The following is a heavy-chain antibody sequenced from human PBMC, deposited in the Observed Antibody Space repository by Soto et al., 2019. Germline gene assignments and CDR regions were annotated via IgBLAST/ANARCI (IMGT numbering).Heavy chain of an antibody. V-gene: IGHV4-31*03. D-gene: IGHD4-17*01. CDR3: ASGERLYGAYYGMDV. Sequence: SATLSLTSTVAGGPISSGGYYWSWIRQHPGKGLEWIGYIYYSGSTYYNPSLKSRVTISVDTSKNQFSLKLSSVTAADTAVYYCASGERLYGAYYGMDVWGQGTTVTVSS. CDR2: IYYSGST. J-gene: IGHJ6*02. CDR1: GGPISSGGYY.